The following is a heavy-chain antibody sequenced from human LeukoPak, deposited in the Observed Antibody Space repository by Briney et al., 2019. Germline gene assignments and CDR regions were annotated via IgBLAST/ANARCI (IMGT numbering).Heavy chain of an antibody. D-gene: IGHD6-13*01. V-gene: IGHV1-18*01. CDR1: GYTFTSYG. Sequence: ASVKVSCKASGYTFTSYGISWVRQAPGQGLEWMGGISAYNGNTNYAQKLQGRVTMTTDTSTSTAYMELRSLRPDDTAVYYCARSPGDSSSWYWDPNFDYWGQGTLVTVSS. J-gene: IGHJ4*02. CDR3: ARSPGDSSSWYWDPNFDY. CDR2: ISAYNGNT.